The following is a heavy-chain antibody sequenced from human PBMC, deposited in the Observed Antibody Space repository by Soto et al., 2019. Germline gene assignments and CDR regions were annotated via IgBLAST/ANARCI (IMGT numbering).Heavy chain of an antibody. J-gene: IGHJ3*02. CDR3: ARRRVLVVAATRGDAIDI. CDR2: IYYSGST. D-gene: IGHD2-8*02. CDR1: GGSISSHY. Sequence: SETLWLTCTISGGSISSHYWTWIRQSPGQGLEWTGYIYYSGSTKYNPSLESRVTISLDTSKNQFSLRLSSVTAADTAVYYCARRRVLVVAATRGDAIDIWGQGTKVT. V-gene: IGHV4-59*08.